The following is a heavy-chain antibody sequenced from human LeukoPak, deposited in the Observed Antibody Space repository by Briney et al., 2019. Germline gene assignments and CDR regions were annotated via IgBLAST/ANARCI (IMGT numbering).Heavy chain of an antibody. J-gene: IGHJ5*02. CDR1: GYTFTSYG. CDR3: ARVVGGYGDYIRWFDP. D-gene: IGHD4-17*01. Sequence: ASVKVSCKASGYTFTSYGISWVRQAPGQGPEWMGWISAYNGNTNYAQKLQGRVTMTTDTSTSTAYMELRSLRSDDTAVYYCARVVGGYGDYIRWFDPWGQGTLVTVSS. V-gene: IGHV1-18*01. CDR2: ISAYNGNT.